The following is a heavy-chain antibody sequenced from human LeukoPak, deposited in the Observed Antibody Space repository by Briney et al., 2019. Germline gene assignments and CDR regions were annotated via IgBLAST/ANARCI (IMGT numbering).Heavy chain of an antibody. D-gene: IGHD3-22*01. CDR2: IWYDGSNK. J-gene: IGHJ4*02. CDR1: GFTFSSYG. CDR3: AKDINYDSSGYFIDY. V-gene: IGHV3-33*06. Sequence: GGSLRLSCAASGFTFSSYGMHWGRQAPGKGLEWVAVIWYDGSNKYYAASVKGRFTISRDDSKNTLYLQMNSLRAEDTAVYYCAKDINYDSSGYFIDYWGQGTLVTVSS.